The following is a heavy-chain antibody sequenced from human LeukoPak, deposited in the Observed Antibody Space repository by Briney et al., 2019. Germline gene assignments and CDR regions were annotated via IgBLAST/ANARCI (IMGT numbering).Heavy chain of an antibody. Sequence: SVQVSCKASGGIFSSYAISWVRQAPGQGLEWMGGIIPIFGTANYAQKFQGRVTITADESTSTAYMELSSLRSEDTAVYYCARDVRAAAGRDPYYGMDVWGQGTTVTVSS. CDR3: ARDVRAAAGRDPYYGMDV. V-gene: IGHV1-69*13. CDR2: IIPIFGTA. J-gene: IGHJ6*02. CDR1: GGIFSSYA. D-gene: IGHD6-13*01.